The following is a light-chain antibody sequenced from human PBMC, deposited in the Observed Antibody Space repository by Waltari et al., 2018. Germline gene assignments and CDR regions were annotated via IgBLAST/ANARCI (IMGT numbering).Light chain of an antibody. CDR2: DAS. V-gene: IGKV3-11*01. Sequence: EIVLTQSPATVALSPGERATLSCRASQSVGSYLAWYQQKPGQAPRLLLYDASNRATGIPARFSGSGSGTDFTLTISSLEPEDFAVYYCQQRINWPLTFGGGTKVEIK. J-gene: IGKJ4*01. CDR1: QSVGSY. CDR3: QQRINWPLT.